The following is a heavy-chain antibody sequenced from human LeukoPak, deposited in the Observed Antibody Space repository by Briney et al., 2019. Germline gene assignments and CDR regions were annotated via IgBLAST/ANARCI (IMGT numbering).Heavy chain of an antibody. V-gene: IGHV4-31*03. Sequence: PSETLSLTCTVSGGSISSGGYYWSWIRQHPGKGLEWIGYIYYSGSTYYNPSLKSRVTISVDTSKNQFSLKLSSVTAAETAVYYCARERQVRGGRFDPWGQGTLVTVSS. J-gene: IGHJ5*02. D-gene: IGHD3-10*01. CDR1: GGSISSGGYY. CDR3: ARERQVRGGRFDP. CDR2: IYYSGST.